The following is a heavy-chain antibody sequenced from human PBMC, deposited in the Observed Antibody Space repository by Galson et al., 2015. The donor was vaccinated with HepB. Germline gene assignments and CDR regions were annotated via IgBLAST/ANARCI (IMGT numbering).Heavy chain of an antibody. D-gene: IGHD6-19*01. CDR2: ISYDGSNK. V-gene: IGHV3-30*18. J-gene: IGHJ4*02. CDR3: AKDRGDSSVWYGDY. CDR1: GFTFSSYG. Sequence: SLRLSCAASGFTFSSYGMHWVRQAPGKGLEWVAVISYDGSNKYYADSVKGRFTISRDNSKNTLYLQMNSLRAEDTAVYYCAKDRGDSSVWYGDYWGQGTLVTVSS.